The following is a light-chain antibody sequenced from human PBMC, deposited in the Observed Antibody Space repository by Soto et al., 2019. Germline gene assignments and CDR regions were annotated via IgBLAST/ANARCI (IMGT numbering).Light chain of an antibody. Sequence: EIVMTQSPATLSVSPGERATLSCRASQSVSSNLAWYQQKPGQAARLLIHGASTRATGVPGRFSGSGSGTEFTLTISSLQSEDFAVYYCQQYNNWTFTFGPGTKVDIK. V-gene: IGKV3-15*01. CDR3: QQYNNWTFT. CDR2: GAS. J-gene: IGKJ3*01. CDR1: QSVSSN.